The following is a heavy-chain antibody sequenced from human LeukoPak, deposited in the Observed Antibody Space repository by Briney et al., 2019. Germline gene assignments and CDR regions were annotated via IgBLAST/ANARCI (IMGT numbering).Heavy chain of an antibody. Sequence: SETLSLTCTVSGGSISSSSYYWGWIRQPPGKGLEWIGSIYYSGSTYYNPSLKSRVTISVGTSKNQFSLKLSSVTAADTAVYYCAREYSSSSSPLDYWGQGTLVTVSS. D-gene: IGHD6-6*01. V-gene: IGHV4-39*07. CDR1: GGSISSSSYY. CDR2: IYYSGST. CDR3: AREYSSSSSPLDY. J-gene: IGHJ4*02.